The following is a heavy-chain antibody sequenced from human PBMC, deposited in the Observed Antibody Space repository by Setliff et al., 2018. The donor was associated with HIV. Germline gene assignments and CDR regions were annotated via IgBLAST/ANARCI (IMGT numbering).Heavy chain of an antibody. CDR3: VTSSSWSSRLNF. Sequence: LETLSLTCAVYGGPLSGHYWSWVRQPPGQGLEWIGETSHSGKTNYNPSLKSRVTISVDTSKNQFSLKLTSVTAADTAVYYCVTSSSWSSRLNFWGPGMLVTVSS. V-gene: IGHV4-34*01. D-gene: IGHD2-2*01. CDR2: TSHSGKT. CDR1: GGPLSGHY. J-gene: IGHJ4*02.